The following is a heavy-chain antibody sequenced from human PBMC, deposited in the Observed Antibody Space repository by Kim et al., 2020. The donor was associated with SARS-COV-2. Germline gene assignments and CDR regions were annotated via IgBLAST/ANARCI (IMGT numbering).Heavy chain of an antibody. CDR2: IIPIFGTA. V-gene: IGHV1-69*13. CDR1: GGTFSSYA. J-gene: IGHJ2*01. CDR3: ARTGIAAAPHWYFDL. Sequence: SVKVSCKASGGTFSSYAISWVRQAPGQGLEWMGGIIPIFGTANYAQKFQGRVTITADESTSTAYMELSSLRSEDTAVYYCARTGIAAAPHWYFDLWGRGTLVTVSS. D-gene: IGHD6-13*01.